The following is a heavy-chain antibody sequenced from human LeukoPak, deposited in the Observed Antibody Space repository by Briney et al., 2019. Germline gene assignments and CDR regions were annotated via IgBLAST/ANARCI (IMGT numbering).Heavy chain of an antibody. CDR2: IKGDDSAR. CDR1: VFTFSTYW. D-gene: IGHD1-26*01. V-gene: IGHV3-7*01. J-gene: IGHJ4*02. Sequence: GGSLRLSCAASVFTFSTYWLAWVRQAPGKGLEWVANIKGDDSARHQADSVKGRFTISRDNAQNSVYLQMSSLRGEDTAIYYCARDVFGSLDYWGQGTRVTVSS. CDR3: ARDVFGSLDY.